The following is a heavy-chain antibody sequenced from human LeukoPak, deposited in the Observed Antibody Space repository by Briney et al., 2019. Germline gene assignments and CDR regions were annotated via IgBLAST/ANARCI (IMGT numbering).Heavy chain of an antibody. CDR1: VYTFTGYY. CDR3: ARDLKGIVVVVAAGA. CDR2: INPNSGGT. V-gene: IGHV1-2*02. Sequence: GASVKVSCKASVYTFTGYYMHWVRQAPGQGLEWMGWINPNSGGTNYAQKFQGRVTMTRDTSISTAYMELSRLRSDDTAVYYCARDLKGIVVVVAAGAWGQGTLVTVSS. J-gene: IGHJ5*02. D-gene: IGHD2-15*01.